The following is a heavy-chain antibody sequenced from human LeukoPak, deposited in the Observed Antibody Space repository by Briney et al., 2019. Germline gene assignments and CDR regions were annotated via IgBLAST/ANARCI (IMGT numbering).Heavy chain of an antibody. J-gene: IGHJ4*02. CDR2: INPSGGTT. CDR1: GYGSSDYY. Sequence: ASVKVSCKASGYGSSDYYMHWVRQAPGQGLEWVGIINPSGGTTSYAQKFQGRVTMTRDTSTSTVYMELSSLRSEDTAVYYCARAAPGFDYWGQGTLVTVSS. D-gene: IGHD6-13*01. V-gene: IGHV1-46*01. CDR3: ARAAPGFDY.